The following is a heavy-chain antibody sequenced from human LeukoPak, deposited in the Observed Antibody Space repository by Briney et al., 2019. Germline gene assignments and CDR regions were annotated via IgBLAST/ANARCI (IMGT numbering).Heavy chain of an antibody. Sequence: HPGGSLRLSCAASGFTFSNYAMSWVRQAPGKGLEWVSAISDSGGSTYYADSVKGRFTISRDNSKNTLYLQMNSLRVEDTAVYYCAKGPRGTTVTTSDYWGQGTLVTVSS. V-gene: IGHV3-23*01. CDR3: AKGPRGTTVTTSDY. CDR2: ISDSGGST. J-gene: IGHJ4*02. CDR1: GFTFSNYA. D-gene: IGHD4-17*01.